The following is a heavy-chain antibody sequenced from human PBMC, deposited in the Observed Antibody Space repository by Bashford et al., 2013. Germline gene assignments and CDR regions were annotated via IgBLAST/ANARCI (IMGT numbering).Heavy chain of an antibody. CDR3: ARANWNDIMYDAFDI. J-gene: IGHJ3*02. V-gene: IGHV1-69*13. D-gene: IGHD1-1*01. CDR2: IIPIFGTA. CDR1: GGTFSSSA. Sequence: SVKVSCKASGGTFSSSAVSWVRQAPGRGLEWMGGIIPIFGTANYAQKFQGRVTITADESTNTAYMELRSLRSDDTAVYYCARANWNDIMYDAFDIWGQGTSGHRL.